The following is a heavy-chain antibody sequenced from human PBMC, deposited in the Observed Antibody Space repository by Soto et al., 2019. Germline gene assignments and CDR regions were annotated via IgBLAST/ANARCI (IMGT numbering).Heavy chain of an antibody. D-gene: IGHD3-16*01. J-gene: IGHJ6*02. CDR2: IYYSGNT. CDR1: GGSVGSTSYY. CDR3: ARHTSVWGTYYHYGMDV. Sequence: SETLSLTCTVSGGSVGSTSYYWGWIRQPPGKGLEWIGNIYYSGNTYYSPSLKSRVSISVDTSKNQFSLKLSSVTAADTAVYYCARHTSVWGTYYHYGMDVWGQGTTVTVS. V-gene: IGHV4-39*01.